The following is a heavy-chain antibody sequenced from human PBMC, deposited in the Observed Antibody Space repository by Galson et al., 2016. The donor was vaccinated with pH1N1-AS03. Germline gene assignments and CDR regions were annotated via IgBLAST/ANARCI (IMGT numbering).Heavy chain of an antibody. CDR1: GGYFRSRNYY. CDR3: ARDLSGEGSPLGYAMAV. Sequence: ETLSPTCTVSGGYFRSRNYYWGWIRQAPGKGLEWIASIYHSGSTYHHPSIKSRVTIAVDTSKNQFSLKVSSVTAADTAVYYFARDLSGEGSPLGYAMAVWGPGTTVTVSS. J-gene: IGHJ6*02. CDR2: IYHSGST. V-gene: IGHV4-39*07. D-gene: IGHD3-3*01.